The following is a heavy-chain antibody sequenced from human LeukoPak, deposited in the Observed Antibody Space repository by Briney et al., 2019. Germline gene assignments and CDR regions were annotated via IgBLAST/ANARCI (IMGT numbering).Heavy chain of an antibody. Sequence: VASVKVSCKASGYTFTGYYMHWVRQAPGQGLEWMGWINPNSGGANYAQKFQGRVTMTRDTSTSTAYMELSRLRSDDTAVYYCARTTDIVATMSDYWGQGTLVTVSS. CDR2: INPNSGGA. CDR3: ARTTDIVATMSDY. D-gene: IGHD5-12*01. V-gene: IGHV1-2*02. CDR1: GYTFTGYY. J-gene: IGHJ4*02.